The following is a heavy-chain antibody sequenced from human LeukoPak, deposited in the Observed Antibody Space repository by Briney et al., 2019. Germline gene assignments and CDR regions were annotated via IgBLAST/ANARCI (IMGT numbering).Heavy chain of an antibody. CDR1: GGSISSYY. V-gene: IGHV4-59*01. J-gene: IGHJ3*02. CDR2: IYYSGST. Sequence: SETLSLTCTVSGGSISSYYKSWIRQPPGKGLEWIGYIYYSGSTNYNPSLKSRVTISVDTSMNQFSLKLSSVTAADTAVYYCARDFNYYDSSGYYYQPYAFDIWGQGTMVTVSS. D-gene: IGHD3-22*01. CDR3: ARDFNYYDSSGYYYQPYAFDI.